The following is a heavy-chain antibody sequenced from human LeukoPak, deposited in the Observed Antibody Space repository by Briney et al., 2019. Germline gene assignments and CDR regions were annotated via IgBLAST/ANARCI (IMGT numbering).Heavy chain of an antibody. Sequence: GGSLRLSCAASGFTFSSYWLHWVRQAPGKGLVWVSRINSDGSSTTYADSVKGRFTISRDNAKNTLYLQMNSLRPEDTAVYYCARDVDYHATSECFDYWGQGTLVTVSS. CDR1: GFTFSSYW. V-gene: IGHV3-74*03. CDR2: INSDGSST. D-gene: IGHD1-26*01. J-gene: IGHJ4*02. CDR3: ARDVDYHATSECFDY.